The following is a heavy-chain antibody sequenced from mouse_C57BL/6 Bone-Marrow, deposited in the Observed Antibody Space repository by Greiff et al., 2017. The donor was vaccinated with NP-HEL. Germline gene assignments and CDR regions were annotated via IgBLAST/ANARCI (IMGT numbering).Heavy chain of an antibody. J-gene: IGHJ2*01. Sequence: LQESGPELVKPGASVKISCKASGYTFTDYYINWVKQRPGQGLEWIGWIYPGSGNTKYNEKFKGKATLTVDTSSSTAYMQLSSLTSEDSAVYFCARSYGSSYVGYFVYWGQGTTLTVSS. CDR1: GYTFTDYY. D-gene: IGHD1-1*01. CDR3: ARSYGSSYVGYFVY. V-gene: IGHV1-84*01. CDR2: IYPGSGNT.